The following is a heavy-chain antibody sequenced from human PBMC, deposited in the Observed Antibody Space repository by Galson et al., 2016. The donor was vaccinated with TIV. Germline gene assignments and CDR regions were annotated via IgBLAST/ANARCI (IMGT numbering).Heavy chain of an antibody. CDR1: GFTFRRHA. CDR2: LSYDGIGK. J-gene: IGHJ4*02. Sequence: SLRLSCAASGFTFRRHAMHWVRQAPGKGLEWVADLSYDGIGKYYADSVQGRFTVSRDTSKSTLYLQLNRRRTEHAAVYYCARETGCGGDCDDFDYWGQGTLVTVSS. D-gene: IGHD2-21*02. CDR3: ARETGCGGDCDDFDY. V-gene: IGHV3-30*07.